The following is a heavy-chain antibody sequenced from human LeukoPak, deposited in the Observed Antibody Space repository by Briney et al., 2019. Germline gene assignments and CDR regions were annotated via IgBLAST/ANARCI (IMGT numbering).Heavy chain of an antibody. CDR3: ARDPCGGDCYDAFGI. J-gene: IGHJ3*02. CDR1: GGSISSYY. V-gene: IGHV4-59*01. Sequence: SETLSLTCTVSGGSISSYYWSWIRQPPGKGLEWIGYIYYSGSTNYNPSLKSRVTISVDTSKNQFSLKLSSVTAADTAVYYCARDPCGGDCYDAFGIWGQGTMVTVSS. D-gene: IGHD2-21*02. CDR2: IYYSGST.